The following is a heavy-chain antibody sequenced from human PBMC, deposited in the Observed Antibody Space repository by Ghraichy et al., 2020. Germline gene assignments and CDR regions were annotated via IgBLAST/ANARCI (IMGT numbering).Heavy chain of an antibody. CDR3: ARTSGGSYYYFDY. Sequence: QTLSLTCTFSGFSLSSSGMCVSWIRQPPGKALEWLALIDSHDDKYYTTSLKTRLTVSKDASKNQVVLTMTNMDPVDTGPYYCARTSGGSYYYFDYWGQGTLVTVSS. CDR2: IDSHDDK. V-gene: IGHV2-70*01. D-gene: IGHD1-26*01. CDR1: GFSLSSSGMC. J-gene: IGHJ4*02.